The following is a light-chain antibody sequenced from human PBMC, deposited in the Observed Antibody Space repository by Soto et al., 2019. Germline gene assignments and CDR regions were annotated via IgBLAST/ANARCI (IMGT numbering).Light chain of an antibody. CDR3: QQYGNSPPT. Sequence: EIVLTQSPGTLSLSPGERATLSCRASQSLSSSFLAWYQHKPGQAPRLLIYGASSRATGIPDRFSGSGSGTDFTLSISRLEPEDFAVYDCQQYGNSPPTFGGGTKVEIK. CDR1: QSLSSSF. CDR2: GAS. J-gene: IGKJ4*01. V-gene: IGKV3-20*01.